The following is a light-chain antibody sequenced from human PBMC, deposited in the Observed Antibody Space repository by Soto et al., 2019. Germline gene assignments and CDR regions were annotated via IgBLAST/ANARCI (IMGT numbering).Light chain of an antibody. CDR2: EGH. V-gene: IGLV2-23*01. Sequence: QSALTQPASVSGSPGQSITISCTGTSGFVGSFSLVSWYQQHPGKAPKVMISEGHRRLSGVPDRFSGSTSVNSASLTISGLQADDEADYYCCLYIGATTYVFGTGTKVTVL. J-gene: IGLJ1*01. CDR1: SGFVGSFSL. CDR3: CLYIGATTYV.